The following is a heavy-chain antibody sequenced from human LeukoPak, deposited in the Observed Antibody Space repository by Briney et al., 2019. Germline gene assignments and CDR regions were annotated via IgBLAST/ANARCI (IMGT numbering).Heavy chain of an antibody. CDR1: GFTFSSHA. D-gene: IGHD6-19*01. CDR2: ISGSGGDT. V-gene: IGHV3-23*01. J-gene: IGHJ4*02. CDR3: AKTTTGYSSGRYPGWPVDY. Sequence: GGSLRLSCAASGFTFSSHAVYWVRQAPGKGLEWVSGISGSGGDTYYADSVKGRFTISRDNSKNMLYLQMNSLSTEDTAVYYCAKTTTGYSSGRYPGWPVDYWGQGTLVTVSS.